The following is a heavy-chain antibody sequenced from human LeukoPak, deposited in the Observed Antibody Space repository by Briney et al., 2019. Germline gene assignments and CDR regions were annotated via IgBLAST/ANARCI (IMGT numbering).Heavy chain of an antibody. Sequence: ASVKVSCKASGYSFTSYYMHWVRQAPGQGLEWMRIINPSGGSTNYAQKFQGRVTMTRDTSTSTVYMELSSLKPEDTAVYYCARILTAGGPEYWGQGTLVTVSS. CDR2: INPSGGST. J-gene: IGHJ4*02. D-gene: IGHD6-13*01. V-gene: IGHV1-46*01. CDR1: GYSFTSYY. CDR3: ARILTAGGPEY.